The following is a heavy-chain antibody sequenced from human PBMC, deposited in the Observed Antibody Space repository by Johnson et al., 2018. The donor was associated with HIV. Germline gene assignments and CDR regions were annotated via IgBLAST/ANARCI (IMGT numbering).Heavy chain of an antibody. CDR2: LSYDGSNK. V-gene: IGHV3-30-3*01. CDR3: ATGDYGDYLLDATFDI. D-gene: IGHD4-17*01. J-gene: IGHJ3*02. CDR1: GFTFSSFA. Sequence: QVQLVESGGGVVQPGRSLRLSCAASGFTFSSFAMHWVRQAPGKGLEWVAVLSYDGSNKYYADSVKGRFTISRDNSKNTLYLQMNSVRAEDTAVYYCATGDYGDYLLDATFDIWGQGTMVTVSS.